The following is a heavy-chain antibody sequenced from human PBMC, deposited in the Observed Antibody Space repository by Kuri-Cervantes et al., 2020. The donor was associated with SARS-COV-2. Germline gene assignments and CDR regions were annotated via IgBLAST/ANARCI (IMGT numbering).Heavy chain of an antibody. CDR2: INAGNGNT. J-gene: IGHJ4*02. CDR3: ARGDTQDIVLMVYDPLLI. V-gene: IGHV1-3*01. D-gene: IGHD2-8*01. Sequence: ASVKVSCKASGYTFTSYAMHWVRQAPGQRLEWMGWINAGNGNTKYSQKFQGRVTITRDTSASTAYMELSSLRSEDTAVYYCARGDTQDIVLMVYDPLLIWGQGTLVTVSS. CDR1: GYTFTSYA.